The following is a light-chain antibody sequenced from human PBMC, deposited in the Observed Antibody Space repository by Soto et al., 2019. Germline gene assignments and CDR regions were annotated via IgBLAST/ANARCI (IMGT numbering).Light chain of an antibody. Sequence: QCALTQPASVSGSPGQSITISCTGTSSNVGGYNYVSWYQQHPGKAPKLMIYEVSNRPSGVSNRFSGSKSGNTASLTISGLQAEDEADYYCSSYTSSSTLGVFGTGTKLTVL. CDR3: SSYTSSSTLGV. V-gene: IGLV2-14*01. CDR2: EVS. CDR1: SSNVGGYNY. J-gene: IGLJ1*01.